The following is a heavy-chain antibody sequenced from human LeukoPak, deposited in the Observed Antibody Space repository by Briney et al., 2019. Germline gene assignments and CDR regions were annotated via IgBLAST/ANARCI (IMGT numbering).Heavy chain of an antibody. D-gene: IGHD6-13*01. CDR1: GFTFSSYA. V-gene: IGHV3-30*04. CDR3: ARDRSIAAAGYYYYYMDV. Sequence: GGSLRLSCAACGFTFSSYAMHWVRQAPGKGLEWVAVISYDGSNKYYADSVKGRFTISRDNSKNTLYLQMNSLRAEDTAVYYCARDRSIAAAGYYYYYMDVWGKGTTVTVSS. J-gene: IGHJ6*03. CDR2: ISYDGSNK.